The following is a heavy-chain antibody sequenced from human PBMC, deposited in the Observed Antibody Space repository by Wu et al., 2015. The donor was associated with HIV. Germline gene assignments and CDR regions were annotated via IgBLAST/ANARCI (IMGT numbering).Heavy chain of an antibody. CDR1: GYSFMNYG. CDR3: VRGSPVAVTALRDPRHYYGMDV. D-gene: IGHD2-21*02. Sequence: QIQLVQSGPEVKEPGASVKVSCKASGYSFMNYGITWVRQAPGEGLQWMGWISGYNGDTKYEPKMQGRVSMTTDTSTNTAYMELRRLRSDDTALYYCVRGSPVAVTALRDPRHYYGMDVWGQGTMVIVSS. J-gene: IGHJ6*02. CDR2: ISGYNGDT. V-gene: IGHV1-18*04.